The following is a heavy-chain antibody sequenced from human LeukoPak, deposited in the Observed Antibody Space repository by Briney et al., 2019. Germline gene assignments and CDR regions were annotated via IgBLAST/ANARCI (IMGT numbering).Heavy chain of an antibody. CDR2: IYYSGST. Sequence: PSETLSLTCTVSGGSISSSSYYWGWIRQPPGKGLEWIGSIYYSGSTYYNPSLKSRVTISVDTSKNQFSLKLSSVTAADTAVYYCARGSGTAMYYYMDVWGKGTTVTISS. CDR1: GGSISSSSYY. D-gene: IGHD3-10*01. CDR3: ARGSGTAMYYYMDV. J-gene: IGHJ6*03. V-gene: IGHV4-39*01.